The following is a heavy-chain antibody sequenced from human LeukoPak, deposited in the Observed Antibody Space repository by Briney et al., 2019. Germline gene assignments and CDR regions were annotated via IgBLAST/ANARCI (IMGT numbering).Heavy chain of an antibody. CDR1: GYTFTGYY. Sequence: ASVKVSCKASGYTFTGYYMHWVRQAPGQGLEWMGWINPNSGGTNYAQKFQGRVTITADESTSTAYMELSSLRSEDTAVYYCARNSPTANMVRGRGYYYMDVWGKGTTVTISS. V-gene: IGHV1-2*02. CDR3: ARNSPTANMVRGRGYYYMDV. D-gene: IGHD3-10*01. CDR2: INPNSGGT. J-gene: IGHJ6*03.